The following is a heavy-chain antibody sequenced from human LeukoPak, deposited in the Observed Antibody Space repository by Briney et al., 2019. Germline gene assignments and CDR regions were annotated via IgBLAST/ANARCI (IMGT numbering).Heavy chain of an antibody. CDR3: ARDLRRRVTAIGYGPNEYYYYMDV. V-gene: IGHV4-4*07. J-gene: IGHJ6*03. CDR2: MYTSGST. Sequence: SETLSLTCSVSGVSISSYSWSWIRQPAVKGLEWIGRMYTSGSTKYNPSLKSRVTMSVDTSKNQFSLKLSSVTAADTAVYYCARDLRRRVTAIGYGPNEYYYYMDVWGKGTTVTISS. CDR1: GVSISSYS. D-gene: IGHD4/OR15-4a*01.